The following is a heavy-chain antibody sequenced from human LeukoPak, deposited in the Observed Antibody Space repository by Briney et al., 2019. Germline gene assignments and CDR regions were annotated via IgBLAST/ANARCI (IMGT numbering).Heavy chain of an antibody. Sequence: GGSLRLSCAASGFTFNSYTMNWVRQAPGKGLEWVSSISSTSSYIYYADSVKGRFTISRDNAKNSLYLQMNSLRAEDTAVYYCARDGDSGSWFDYWGQGTLVTVSS. CDR2: ISSTSSYI. D-gene: IGHD6-13*01. CDR3: ARDGDSGSWFDY. V-gene: IGHV3-21*01. CDR1: GFTFNSYT. J-gene: IGHJ4*02.